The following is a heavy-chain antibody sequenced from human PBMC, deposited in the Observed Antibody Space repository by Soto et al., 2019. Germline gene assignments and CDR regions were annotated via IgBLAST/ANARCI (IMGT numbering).Heavy chain of an antibody. Sequence: ASVKVSCKASGYTFTSYDINWVRRASGQGFEWMGRMSPNSGNVGYAQKFQGRLVMTWDTSISAAYMELSSLTSDDTAVYYCARGPPKRGFDLLGLGTVVTVSS. CDR1: GYTFTSYD. V-gene: IGHV1-8*01. CDR2: MSPNSGNV. J-gene: IGHJ3*01. CDR3: ARGPPKRGFDL.